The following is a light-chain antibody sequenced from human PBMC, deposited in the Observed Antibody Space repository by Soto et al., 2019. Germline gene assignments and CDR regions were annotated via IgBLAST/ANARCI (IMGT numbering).Light chain of an antibody. Sequence: QSVLTQPPSASGSPGQSVTISCTGTSSDVVGYNYVSWYQQHPGKAPKLMIYEVSKRPSGVPDRFSGSKSGNTASLTVSGLQAEDEADYYCSSYAGSNNFDVVFGGGTQLTVL. CDR2: EVS. J-gene: IGLJ2*01. CDR3: SSYAGSNNFDVV. CDR1: SSDVVGYNY. V-gene: IGLV2-8*01.